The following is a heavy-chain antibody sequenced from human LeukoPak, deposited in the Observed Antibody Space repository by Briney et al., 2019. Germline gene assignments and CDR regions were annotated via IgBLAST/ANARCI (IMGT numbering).Heavy chain of an antibody. Sequence: PGGSLRLSCAASGFTFSRYSMNWVRQAPGKGMEWVSSISSSRSNIYSADSVKGRFTISRDNAKNSLYLQMNSLRAEDTAVYYCARGCGGDCYYYMDVWGKGTTVIVFS. V-gene: IGHV3-21*01. CDR2: ISSSRSNI. CDR1: GFTFSRYS. J-gene: IGHJ6*03. D-gene: IGHD2-21*01. CDR3: ARGCGGDCYYYMDV.